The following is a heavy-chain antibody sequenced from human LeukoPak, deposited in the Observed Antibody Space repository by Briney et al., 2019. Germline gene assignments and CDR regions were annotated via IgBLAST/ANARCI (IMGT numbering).Heavy chain of an antibody. Sequence: SETLSLTCTVSGGSISSYYWSWIRQPPGKGLEWIGYIYYSGSTNYNPSLKSRVTISVDTSKNQFSLKLSSVTAADTAVYYCARDNGAAAAGGWGQGTLVTVSS. J-gene: IGHJ4*02. D-gene: IGHD6-13*01. CDR2: IYYSGST. CDR1: GGSISSYY. CDR3: ARDNGAAAAGG. V-gene: IGHV4-59*01.